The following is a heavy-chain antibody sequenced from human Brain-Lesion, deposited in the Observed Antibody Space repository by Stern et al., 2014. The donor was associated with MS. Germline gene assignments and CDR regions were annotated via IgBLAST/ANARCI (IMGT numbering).Heavy chain of an antibody. D-gene: IGHD1-14*01. J-gene: IGHJ3*02. Sequence: MQLVESGPGLVKPSGTLSLTCAVSGGSISSSNWWSWVRQSPGQGLEWIGEIYHRGGTKYSPSFESRVIISVDKSKNQFSLKLSYVTAADTAVYYCARELPDLNAFDIWGQGTMVTVSS. CDR2: IYHRGGT. CDR1: GGSISSSNW. V-gene: IGHV4-4*02. CDR3: ARELPDLNAFDI.